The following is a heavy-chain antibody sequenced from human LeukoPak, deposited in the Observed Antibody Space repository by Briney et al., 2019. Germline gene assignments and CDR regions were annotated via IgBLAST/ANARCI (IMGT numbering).Heavy chain of an antibody. Sequence: PSETLSLTCTVSGGSISSYYWSWIWQPPGKGLEWIGYIYYSGSTNYNPSLKSRVTISVDTSKNQFSLKLSSVTAADTAVYYCARTTRYCSGGSCPESFDYWGQGTLVTVSS. CDR2: IYYSGST. D-gene: IGHD2-15*01. CDR1: GGSISSYY. V-gene: IGHV4-59*01. CDR3: ARTTRYCSGGSCPESFDY. J-gene: IGHJ4*02.